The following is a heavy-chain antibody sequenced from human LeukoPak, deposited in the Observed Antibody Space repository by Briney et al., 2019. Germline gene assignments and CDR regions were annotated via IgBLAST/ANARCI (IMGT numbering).Heavy chain of an antibody. CDR3: ARSANAFDI. Sequence: PWETLSLTCAVYGGSVSGYYWSWIRQPPGKGLEWIGKISHSGSSNYKPSLKSRVTISVDTSTNQFSLRLYSVTAADTAVYYCARSANAFDIWGQGTLVTVSS. V-gene: IGHV4-34*01. CDR2: ISHSGSS. J-gene: IGHJ3*02. CDR1: GGSVSGYY.